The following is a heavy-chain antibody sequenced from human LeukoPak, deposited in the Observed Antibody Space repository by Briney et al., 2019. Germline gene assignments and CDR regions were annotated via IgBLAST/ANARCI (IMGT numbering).Heavy chain of an antibody. CDR2: ISYDGSNK. V-gene: IGHV3-30*18. D-gene: IGHD3-10*01. Sequence: GGSLRLSCAASGFTFSSYGMHWARQAPGKGLEWVAVISYDGSNKYYADSVKGRFTISRDNSKNTLYLQMNSLRAEDTAVYYCAKDRRISTMVRGVIDDGMDVWGQGTMVTVSS. J-gene: IGHJ6*02. CDR3: AKDRRISTMVRGVIDDGMDV. CDR1: GFTFSSYG.